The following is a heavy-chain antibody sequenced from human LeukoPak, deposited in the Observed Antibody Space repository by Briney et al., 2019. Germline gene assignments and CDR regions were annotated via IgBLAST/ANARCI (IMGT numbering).Heavy chain of an antibody. V-gene: IGHV5-51*01. CDR3: ARRRAVAGTYYFDH. J-gene: IGHJ4*02. Sequence: GESLKISCHGSGYXFTSYWIGWVRQMPGKGLVWMGLIYPGDSNTRYSPSFQGQVTISADKSITTAYLQWSSLKASDTAIYYCARRRAVAGTYYFDHWGQGTLVTVSS. D-gene: IGHD6-19*01. CDR1: GYXFTSYW. CDR2: IYPGDSNT.